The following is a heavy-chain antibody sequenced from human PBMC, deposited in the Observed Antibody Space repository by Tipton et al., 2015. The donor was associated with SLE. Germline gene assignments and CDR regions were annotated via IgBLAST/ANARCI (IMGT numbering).Heavy chain of an antibody. CDR3: ARTLSNFFDP. D-gene: IGHD3-16*01. CDR1: GGSISGYY. V-gene: IGHV4-59*12. J-gene: IGHJ5*01. Sequence: TLSLTCTVSGGSISGYYWSWIRQPPGKGLEWIGYVYYSVSTSYNPSLKSRVTMSVDTSKNQFSLRLSSVTAADTAVYYCARTLSNFFDPWGQGTLVTVSS. CDR2: VYYSVST.